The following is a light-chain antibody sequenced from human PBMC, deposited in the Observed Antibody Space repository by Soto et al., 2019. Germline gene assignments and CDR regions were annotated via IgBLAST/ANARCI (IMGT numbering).Light chain of an antibody. CDR2: AAS. CDR1: QSISSY. J-gene: IGKJ5*01. Sequence: DIQMTQSPSSLSASLGDSVSITCRSSQSISSYLNWYQQKPGKAPKLPIYAASSLQSGVPSRFSGSGSGTDFTLTISSLQPEDFATYHCQQSYSTLGITFGQGTRLEIK. CDR3: QQSYSTLGIT. V-gene: IGKV1-39*01.